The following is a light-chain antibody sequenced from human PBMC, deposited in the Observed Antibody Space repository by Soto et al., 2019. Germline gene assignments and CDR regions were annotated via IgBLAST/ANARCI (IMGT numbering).Light chain of an antibody. CDR1: SSDVGYYNR. J-gene: IGLJ2*01. CDR2: EVS. V-gene: IGLV2-18*02. CDR3: SSYTTSSTLV. Sequence: QSVLTQPPSVSWSPGQSVTISCTGTSSDVGYYNRVSWYQQPPGTAPKLMVFEVSNRPSGVPDRFSGSKSGNTASLTISGLQAEDEADYYCSSYTTSSTLVFGGGIKLTVL.